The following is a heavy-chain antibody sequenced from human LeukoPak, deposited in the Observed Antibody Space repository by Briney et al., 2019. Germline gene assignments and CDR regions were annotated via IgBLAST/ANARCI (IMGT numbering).Heavy chain of an antibody. CDR2: IYYSGNT. CDR3: ARIQHKTIFFDY. J-gene: IGHJ4*02. Sequence: PSETLSLTCTLSARSITTHQSRWIRQPPGKGLEWIGYIYYSGNTNYNPSLKSRVTMTIDTSKSQFALKLNSVTAADTAIYYCARIQHKTIFFDYWGQGILVTVSS. CDR1: ARSITTHQ. V-gene: IGHV4-59*11.